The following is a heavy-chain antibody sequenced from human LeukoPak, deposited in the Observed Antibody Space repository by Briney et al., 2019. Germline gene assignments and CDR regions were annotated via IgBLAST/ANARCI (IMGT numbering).Heavy chain of an antibody. CDR2: MHYSGST. V-gene: IGHV4-61*05. J-gene: IGHJ4*02. Sequence: SETLSLTCTVSGGSISSSSYYWGWIRPPPGKGLEWIGYMHYSGSTKYNPSLKSRVTTSVDTSRNQFSLKLSSVTAADTAVYYCARHTYSNFVLDYWGQGTLVTVSS. D-gene: IGHD4-11*01. CDR1: GGSISSSSYY. CDR3: ARHTYSNFVLDY.